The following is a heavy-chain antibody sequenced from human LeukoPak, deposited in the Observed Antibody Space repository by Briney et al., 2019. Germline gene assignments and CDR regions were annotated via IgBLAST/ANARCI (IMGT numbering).Heavy chain of an antibody. J-gene: IGHJ4*02. V-gene: IGHV4-59*08. CDR3: ARHGDYGGKVFDY. D-gene: IGHD4-17*01. Sequence: SETLSLTCTVSGGSTSSYYWSWIRQPPGKGLEWIGYIYYSGSTNYNPSLKSRVTISVDTSKNQFSLKLSSVTAADTAVYYCARHGDYGGKVFDYWGQGTLVTVSS. CDR2: IYYSGST. CDR1: GGSTSSYY.